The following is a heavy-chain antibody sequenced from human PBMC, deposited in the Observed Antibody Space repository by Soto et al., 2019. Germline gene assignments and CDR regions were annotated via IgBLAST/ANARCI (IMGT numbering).Heavy chain of an antibody. J-gene: IGHJ4*02. CDR1: GFTFSASW. Sequence: EVYLVEPGGGLVQPGGSLRLSCAASGFTFSASWMAWVRQTPGKGLEWVADINQDGSEKNYVDSVKSRVTISRDNARKSLNLQMDNLRVEDTAVYYCGRDPRNGAIHYWGLGTLVTVSS. D-gene: IGHD2-8*01. CDR3: GRDPRNGAIHY. V-gene: IGHV3-7*01. CDR2: INQDGSEK.